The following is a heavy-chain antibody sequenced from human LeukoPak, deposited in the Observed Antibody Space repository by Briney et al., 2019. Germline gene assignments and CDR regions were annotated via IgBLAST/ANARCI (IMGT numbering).Heavy chain of an antibody. V-gene: IGHV4-59*01. D-gene: IGHD6-19*01. CDR2: IYYSGST. CDR1: GDSISSYY. J-gene: IGHJ1*01. CDR3: ARGGWYPESFQH. Sequence: PSETLSLTCSVSGDSISSYYWSWIRQPPGKGLEWIGYIYYSGSTNYNPSLKSRVTISVDTSKNQFSLKLSSVTAADTAVYYCARGGWYPESFQHWGQGALVTVSS.